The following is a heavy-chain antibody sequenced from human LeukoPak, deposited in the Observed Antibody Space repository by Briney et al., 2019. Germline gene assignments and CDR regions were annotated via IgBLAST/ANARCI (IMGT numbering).Heavy chain of an antibody. V-gene: IGHV4-39*07. CDR2: IYYTGNT. Sequence: SETLSLTCTVSGVSISSSYSYWGWIRQPPGMGLEWIGSIYYTGNTYYNASLKSQVSISIDTSKNQFSLKLSSVTAADTAVYYCARDRRWIAAAGNNWFDPWGQGTLVTVSS. J-gene: IGHJ5*02. CDR3: ARDRRWIAAAGNNWFDP. CDR1: GVSISSSYSY. D-gene: IGHD6-13*01.